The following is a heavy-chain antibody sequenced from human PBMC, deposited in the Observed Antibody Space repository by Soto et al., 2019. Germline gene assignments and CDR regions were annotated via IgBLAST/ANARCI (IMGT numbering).Heavy chain of an antibody. J-gene: IGHJ3*02. D-gene: IGHD3-22*01. CDR2: ISSSSSYI. CDR3: ARDTIGYDSSGYPI. CDR1: GFTFSSYS. V-gene: IGHV3-21*01. Sequence: GGSLRLSCAASGFTFSSYSMNWVRQAPGKGLEWVSSISSSSSYIYYAGSVKGRFTISRDNAKNSLYLQMNSLRAEDTAVYYCARDTIGYDSSGYPIWGQGTMVTVSS.